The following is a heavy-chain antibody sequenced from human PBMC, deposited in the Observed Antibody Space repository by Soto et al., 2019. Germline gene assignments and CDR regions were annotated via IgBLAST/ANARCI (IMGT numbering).Heavy chain of an antibody. CDR2: ISYDGSNK. V-gene: IGHV3-30-3*01. J-gene: IGHJ3*02. D-gene: IGHD3-9*01. Sequence: QVQLVESGGGVVQPGRSLRLSCAASGFTFSSYAMHWVRQAPAKGLEWVAVISYDGSNKYYADSVTGRFTISRDNSKNTRYLQMNSLRAEDTAVYYCACLLTGYSERSDAFDIWGQGTMVTFSS. CDR3: ACLLTGYSERSDAFDI. CDR1: GFTFSSYA.